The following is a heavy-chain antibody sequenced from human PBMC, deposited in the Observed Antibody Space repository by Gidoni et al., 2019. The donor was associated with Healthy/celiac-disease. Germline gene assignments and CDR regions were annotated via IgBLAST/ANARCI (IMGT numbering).Heavy chain of an antibody. CDR2: IYYSGST. CDR1: GGSISSSGYY. Sequence: QLQLQESGPGLVKPSETLSPKGTVPGGSISSSGYYWGWIRQPPGKGLEWIGSIYYSGSTYYNPSLKSRVTISVDTSKNQFSLRLSSVTAADTAVYYRARHPRGPRVPVDLWGRGTLVTVSS. D-gene: IGHD2-15*01. CDR3: ARHPRGPRVPVDL. V-gene: IGHV4-39*01. J-gene: IGHJ2*01.